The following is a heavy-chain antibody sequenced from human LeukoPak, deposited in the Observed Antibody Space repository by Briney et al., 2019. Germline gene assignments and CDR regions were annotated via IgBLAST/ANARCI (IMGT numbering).Heavy chain of an antibody. D-gene: IGHD6-13*01. CDR3: ARSLAAAGIN. Sequence: SETLSLTCTVSVGSISSGGHYWGWIRQPPGKGLEWIGTSHHSAGTSYNPSLKSRVTISLDTSKNQFSLKLGSVTASDTAVYFCARSLAAAGINWGQGTLVTVSS. J-gene: IGHJ4*02. CDR2: SHHSAGT. V-gene: IGHV4-39*01. CDR1: VGSISSGGHY.